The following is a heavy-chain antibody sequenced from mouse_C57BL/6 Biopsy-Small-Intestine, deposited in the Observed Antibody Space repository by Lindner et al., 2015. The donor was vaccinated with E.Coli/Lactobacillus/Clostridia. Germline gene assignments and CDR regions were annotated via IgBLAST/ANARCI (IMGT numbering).Heavy chain of an antibody. CDR2: IYPRSGNT. V-gene: IGHV1-81*01. D-gene: IGHD2-12*01. Sequence: VQLQESGAELARPGASVKLSCKASGYTFTTYGISWVKQRTGQGLEWIGEIYPRSGNTYYNEKFNGKATLTADKSSSTAYMELRSLTSEDSAVYYCARDYSHYLDYWGQGTTLTVSS. CDR1: GYTFTTYG. J-gene: IGHJ2*01. CDR3: ARDYSHYLDY.